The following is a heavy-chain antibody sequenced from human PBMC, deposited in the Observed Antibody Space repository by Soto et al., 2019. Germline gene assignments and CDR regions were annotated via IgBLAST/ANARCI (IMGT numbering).Heavy chain of an antibody. CDR2: IFYTGST. J-gene: IGHJ2*01. CDR1: GGTISRYF. D-gene: IGHD4-17*01. CDR3: AYGNHRDLHSSPTRRSSDL. V-gene: IGHV4-59*01. Sequence: PETRSLTCTVSGGTISRYFWSLIRHSPGKGLEWIGYIFYTGSTTYNPSLKSRVTISIDTSKNQFSLKLSSLTAADTAVYYCAYGNHRDLHSSPTRRSSDL.